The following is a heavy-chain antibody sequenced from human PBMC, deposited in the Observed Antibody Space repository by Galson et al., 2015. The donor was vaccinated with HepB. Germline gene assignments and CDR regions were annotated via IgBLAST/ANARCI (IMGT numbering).Heavy chain of an antibody. CDR1: GLIFTNHA. Sequence: SLRLSCAASGLIFTNHAMHWIRQAPGKPLEFVAAISYDGTYRPDADSAKGRFTISRDNSKNMLYLQMNSLRVEDTAMYYCARDIGVGGTLGVPDCWGQGAPVPVS. CDR3: ARDIGVGGTLGVPDC. D-gene: IGHD1-26*01. CDR2: ISYDGTYR. V-gene: IGHV3-30-3*01. J-gene: IGHJ4*02.